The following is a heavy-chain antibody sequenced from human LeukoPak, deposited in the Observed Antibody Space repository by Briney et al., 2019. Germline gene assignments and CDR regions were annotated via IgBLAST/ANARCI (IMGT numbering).Heavy chain of an antibody. J-gene: IGHJ4*02. CDR2: IFWNDDT. CDR1: GFSLSTSGVG. Sequence: SGPTLVKPTQTLTLTCTFSGFSLSTSGVGVGWIRQPPGKAPECLAVIFWNDDTRYSPSLKSRLTITKDTSKNQVVLTMTNMDPVDTATYYCAHRSPGPPSQIRFLGYYKAQIFDSWGQGTLVAVSS. V-gene: IGHV2-5*01. CDR3: AHRSPGPPSQIRFLGYYKAQIFDS. D-gene: IGHD3-3*01.